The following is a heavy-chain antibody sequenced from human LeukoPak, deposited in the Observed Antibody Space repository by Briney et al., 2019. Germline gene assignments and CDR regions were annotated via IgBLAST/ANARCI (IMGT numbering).Heavy chain of an antibody. J-gene: IGHJ4*02. CDR2: ITSSGSSM. D-gene: IGHD1-26*01. CDR1: GFSFSTYS. V-gene: IGHV3-21*01. CDR3: ARAWEE. Sequence: PGGSLRLSCVASGFSFSTYSMNWVRQAPGKGQEWVSSITSSGSSMYYSDSVKGRFTISRDNAKNSLYLQMNSVRADDTGVYYCARAWEEWGQGTLVTVSS.